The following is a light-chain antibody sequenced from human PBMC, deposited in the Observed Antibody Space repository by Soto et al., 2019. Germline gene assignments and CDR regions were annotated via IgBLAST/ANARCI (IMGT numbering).Light chain of an antibody. V-gene: IGLV2-14*01. Sequence: QSALTQPASVSGSPGQSITISCSGTRSDIGSYNYVAWYQQFPGKTPKILIYGVSNRPSGVSSRFSGSKSGNTASLTISGLQVEDDADYCISYTGSSTSYVFGSGTKLTVL. CDR2: GVS. CDR1: RSDIGSYNY. CDR3: ISYTGSSTSYV. J-gene: IGLJ1*01.